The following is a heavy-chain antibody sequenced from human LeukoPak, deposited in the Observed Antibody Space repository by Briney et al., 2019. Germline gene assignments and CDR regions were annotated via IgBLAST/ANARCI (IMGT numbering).Heavy chain of an antibody. D-gene: IGHD1-26*01. CDR2: IIPIFGTA. CDR1: GYTFTGYY. V-gene: IGHV1-69*06. CDR3: ARPYVDRVGAQAEYFQH. Sequence: GGSVKVSCKASGYTFTGYYMHWVRQAPGQGLEWMGGIIPIFGTANYAQKFQGRVTITADKSTSTVYMELSSLRSEDTAVYYCARPYVDRVGAQAEYFQHWGQGTLVTVSS. J-gene: IGHJ1*01.